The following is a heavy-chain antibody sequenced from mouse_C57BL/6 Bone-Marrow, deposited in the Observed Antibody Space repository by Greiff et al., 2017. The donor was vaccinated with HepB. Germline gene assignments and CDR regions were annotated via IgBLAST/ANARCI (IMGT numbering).Heavy chain of an antibody. Sequence: VQLQQSGAELVRPGSSVKMSCKTSGYTFTSYGINWVKQRPGQGLEWIGYIYLGNGYTEYNEKFKGKATLTSDTSSSTAYMQLSSLTSEDSAIYFCARSHSGSSPFAYWGQGTLVTVSA. J-gene: IGHJ3*01. CDR2: IYLGNGYT. V-gene: IGHV1-58*01. D-gene: IGHD1-1*01. CDR3: ARSHSGSSPFAY. CDR1: GYTFTSYG.